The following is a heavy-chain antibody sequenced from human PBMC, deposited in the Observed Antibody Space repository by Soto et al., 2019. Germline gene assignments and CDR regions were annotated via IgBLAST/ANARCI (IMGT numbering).Heavy chain of an antibody. CDR2: ISGSGGST. Sequence: PGGSLRLSCAASGFTFSSYAMSWVRQAPGKGLEWVSAISGSGGSTYYADSVKGRFTISRDNSKNTLYLQMNSLRAEDTAVYYCAKPNLSSGWSRGDIYFDSRGEGILVSVS. D-gene: IGHD6-13*01. V-gene: IGHV3-23*01. J-gene: IGHJ4*02. CDR3: AKPNLSSGWSRGDIYFDS. CDR1: GFTFSSYA.